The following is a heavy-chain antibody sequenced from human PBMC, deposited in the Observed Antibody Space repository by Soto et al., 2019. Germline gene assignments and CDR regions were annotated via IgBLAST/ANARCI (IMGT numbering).Heavy chain of an antibody. V-gene: IGHV4-34*01. Sequence: SETLSLTCAVYGGSFSGYYWSWIRQPPGKGLEWIGEINHSGSTNYNPSLKRRVTISVDTSKNQFSLKLGYVAAAVTAVYYCARVLLSPVRRRGYYYYYMDVWGTGTTVTTSS. J-gene: IGHJ6*03. D-gene: IGHD3-10*01. CDR1: GGSFSGYY. CDR2: INHSGST. CDR3: ARVLLSPVRRRGYYYYYMDV.